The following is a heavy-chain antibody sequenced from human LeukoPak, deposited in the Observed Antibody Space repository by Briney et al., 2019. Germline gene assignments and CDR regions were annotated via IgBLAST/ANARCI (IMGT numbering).Heavy chain of an antibody. Sequence: GGSLRLSCAASGFTFSSYLMSWVRQAPGKGLEWVANIKQDGSEKYYVDSVKGRFTISRDNAKNSLYLQMNSLRAEDTAVYYCARDPDSSSSEFDYWGQGTLVTVSS. J-gene: IGHJ4*02. CDR1: GFTFSSYL. CDR2: IKQDGSEK. V-gene: IGHV3-7*01. CDR3: ARDPDSSSSEFDY. D-gene: IGHD6-6*01.